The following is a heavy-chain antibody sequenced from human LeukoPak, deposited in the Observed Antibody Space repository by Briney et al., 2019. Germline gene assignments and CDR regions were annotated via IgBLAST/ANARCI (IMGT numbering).Heavy chain of an antibody. Sequence: SETLSLTCAVYGGSFSGYYWSWIRQPPGKGLEWIGEINHSGSTNYNPSLKSRVTISVDTFKNQFSLKLSSVTAADTAVYYCARGEPSSGWYFPYNWFDPWGQGTLVTVSS. V-gene: IGHV4-34*01. J-gene: IGHJ5*02. CDR3: ARGEPSSGWYFPYNWFDP. D-gene: IGHD6-19*01. CDR2: INHSGST. CDR1: GGSFSGYY.